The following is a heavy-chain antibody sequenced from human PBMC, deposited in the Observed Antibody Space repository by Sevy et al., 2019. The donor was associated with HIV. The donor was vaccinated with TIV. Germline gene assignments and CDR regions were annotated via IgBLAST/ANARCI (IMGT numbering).Heavy chain of an antibody. V-gene: IGHV3-11*01. D-gene: IGHD5-18*01. CDR2: IRGSSSAI. J-gene: IGHJ4*02. Sequence: GGSLRLSCAASGFTFSDYYMSWIRQAPGKGLEWISYIRGSSSAIVYADSVKGRFAISRNNAKNSLYLHMDNLRAEDTAVYFCVGRPYSSDYSWSYHFDSWGQGTLVTVSS. CDR3: VGRPYSSDYSWSYHFDS. CDR1: GFTFSDYY.